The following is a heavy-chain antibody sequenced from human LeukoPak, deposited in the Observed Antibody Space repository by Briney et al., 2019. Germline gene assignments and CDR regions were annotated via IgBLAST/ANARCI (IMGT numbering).Heavy chain of an antibody. CDR3: AREIPVFFASTLDS. CDR1: GDSINREIW. Sequence: SSETLSLTCAVSGDSINREIWWHWVRQPPGKGLEWIGEIHHGGSTYYKPSLGSRVTISVDKSRNHFSLEMNSVTAADTAVYYCAREIPVFFASTLDSWGQGILVTVSS. V-gene: IGHV4-4*02. J-gene: IGHJ4*02. D-gene: IGHD2-2*01. CDR2: IHHGGST.